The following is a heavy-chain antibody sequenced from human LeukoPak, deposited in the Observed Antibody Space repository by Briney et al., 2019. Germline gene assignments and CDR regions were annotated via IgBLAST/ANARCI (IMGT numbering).Heavy chain of an antibody. CDR3: ARGHVDTAMAEDY. J-gene: IGHJ4*02. D-gene: IGHD5-18*01. CDR1: GGTFSSYA. V-gene: IGHV1-8*02. Sequence: ASVKVSCKASGGTFSSYAISWVRQAPGQGLEWMGWMNPNSGNTGYAQKFQGRVTMTRNTSISTAYMELSSLRSEDTAVYYCARGHVDTAMAEDYWGQGTLVTVSS. CDR2: MNPNSGNT.